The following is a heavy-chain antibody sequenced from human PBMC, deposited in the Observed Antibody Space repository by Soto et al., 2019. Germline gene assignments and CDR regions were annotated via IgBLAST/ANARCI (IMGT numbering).Heavy chain of an antibody. D-gene: IGHD2-15*01. CDR1: GFTFSTYS. Sequence: GSLILSCVASGFTFSTYSMNWVSQAPGKGLEWVSYITSTSAAIYYADSVKGRFTISRDNAKDSLFLQMDSLRDEDTAVYYCTRSSYCSGGTCYCVSPFDYWGTGTRGPVSS. J-gene: IGHJ4*02. V-gene: IGHV3-48*02. CDR2: ITSTSAAI. CDR3: TRSSYCSGGTCYCVSPFDY.